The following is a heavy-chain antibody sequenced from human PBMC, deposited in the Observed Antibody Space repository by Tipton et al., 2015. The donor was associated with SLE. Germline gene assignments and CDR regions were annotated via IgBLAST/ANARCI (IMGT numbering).Heavy chain of an antibody. CDR2: INHSGST. V-gene: IGHV4-34*01. CDR1: GGSFSGYY. D-gene: IGHD2-2*01. J-gene: IGHJ1*01. CDR3: ARDGCSSTSCYGYFQH. Sequence: TLSLTCAVYGGSFSGYYWSWIRQPPGKGLEWIGEINHSGSTNYNPSLKSRVTISVDTSKNQFSLKLSPVTAADTAVYYCARDGCSSTSCYGYFQHWGQGTLVTVSS.